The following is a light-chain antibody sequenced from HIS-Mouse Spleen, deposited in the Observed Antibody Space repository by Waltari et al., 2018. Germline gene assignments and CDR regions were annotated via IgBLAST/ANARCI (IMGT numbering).Light chain of an antibody. CDR1: ALPKQY. V-gene: IGLV3-25*03. CDR2: KDS. Sequence: SYALTQPPSVSVSPGQTATITCSGDALPKQYAYWYQQKPGQAPVLVIYKDSERPSGIPERFSGSSSGTTVTLTISGVQAEDEADYYCQSADSSGTYSVVFGGGTKLTVL. J-gene: IGLJ2*01. CDR3: QSADSSGTYSVV.